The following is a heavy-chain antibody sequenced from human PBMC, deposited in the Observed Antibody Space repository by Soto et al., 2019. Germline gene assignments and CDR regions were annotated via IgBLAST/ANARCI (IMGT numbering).Heavy chain of an antibody. V-gene: IGHV3-11*01. Sequence: GKGLEWISYISSGSSTIYYADSVKGRFTISRDNAKNSLYLQMNSLRAEDTAVYYCARFFLQAVDSIRDCSTVSAFLLNRSSDL. J-gene: IGHJ2*01. CDR3: ARFFLQAVDSIRDCSTVSAFLLNRSSDL. D-gene: IGHD3-9*01. CDR2: ISSGSSTI.